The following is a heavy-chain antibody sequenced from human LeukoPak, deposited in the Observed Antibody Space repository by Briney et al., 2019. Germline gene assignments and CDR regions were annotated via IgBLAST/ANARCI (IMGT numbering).Heavy chain of an antibody. Sequence: KASGYSFISCRITWVRQAPGQGLEWMGWISAKNGNTNYAQKLQGRVTMTTDTSTITTYMELRSLRSDDTAVYYCGGNIGAARTVGHWGQGTLVTVSS. V-gene: IGHV1-18*01. CDR1: GYSFISCR. CDR3: GGNIGAARTVGH. D-gene: IGHD2-8*02. CDR2: ISAKNGNT. J-gene: IGHJ4*02.